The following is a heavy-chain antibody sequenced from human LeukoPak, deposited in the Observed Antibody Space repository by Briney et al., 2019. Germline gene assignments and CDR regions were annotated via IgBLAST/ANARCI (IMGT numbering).Heavy chain of an antibody. CDR3: ARRGYDSSAPPDY. D-gene: IGHD3-22*01. J-gene: IGHJ4*02. V-gene: IGHV5-51*01. CDR1: GYYFTSYW. Sequence: PGESLKISCKGSGYYFTSYWIGWVRQMPGKGLEWMGIIYPGDSDTRYSPSFQGQVTISADKSTSTAYLQWSSLKASDTAMYYCARRGYDSSAPPDYWGQGTLVTVSS. CDR2: IYPGDSDT.